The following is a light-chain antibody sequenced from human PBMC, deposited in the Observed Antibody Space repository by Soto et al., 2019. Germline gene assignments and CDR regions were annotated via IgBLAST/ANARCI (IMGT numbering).Light chain of an antibody. Sequence: DIQLTQSPSSLSASLGDRATIPCRVSQGISSYLNWYQQKPGKVPKLLIYGASTLQSGVPSRFSGSVSGTDFTLTISSLQPEDSASYYCQQYYNSVLTFGGGTMVDI. CDR2: GAS. J-gene: IGKJ4*01. CDR3: QQYYNSVLT. V-gene: IGKV1-27*01. CDR1: QGISSY.